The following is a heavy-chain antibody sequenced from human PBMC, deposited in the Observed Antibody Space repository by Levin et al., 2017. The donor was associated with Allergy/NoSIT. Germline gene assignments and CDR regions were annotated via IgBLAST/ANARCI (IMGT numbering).Heavy chain of an antibody. CDR1: GFTFSSYG. Sequence: GGSLRLSCAASGFTFSSYGMHWVRQAPGKGLEWVAVISYDGSNKYYADSVKGRFTISRDNSKNTLYLQMNSLRAEDTAVYYCAKPKKLGRGLEWDAFDIWGQGTMVTVSS. J-gene: IGHJ3*02. CDR3: AKPKKLGRGLEWDAFDI. V-gene: IGHV3-30*18. CDR2: ISYDGSNK. D-gene: IGHD3-3*01.